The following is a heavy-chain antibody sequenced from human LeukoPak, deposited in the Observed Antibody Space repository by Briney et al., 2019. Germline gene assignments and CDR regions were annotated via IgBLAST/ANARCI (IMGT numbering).Heavy chain of an antibody. CDR2: INSDGSST. CDR3: ASDFWSGYYTPMGVNY. CDR1: GFTFSSYW. J-gene: IGHJ4*02. V-gene: IGHV3-74*01. D-gene: IGHD3-3*01. Sequence: GGSLRLSCAASGFTFSSYWMHWVRQTPGNGLVWVSRINSDGSSTNYADSVKGRFTISRDNAKNTLYLQMNSLRAEDTAVYYCASDFWSGYYTPMGVNYWGQGTLVTVSS.